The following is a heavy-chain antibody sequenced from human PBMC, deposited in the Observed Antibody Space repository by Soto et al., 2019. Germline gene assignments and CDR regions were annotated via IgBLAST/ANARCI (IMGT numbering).Heavy chain of an antibody. J-gene: IGHJ5*02. CDR1: GGPFSGYY. V-gene: IGHV4-34*01. CDR3: SRWTSPTRRYDFWSVYFLGWFDP. CDR2: INHSGST. Sequence: SETLSLTCAVYGGPFSGYYWSWIRQPPGKGPEWIGEINHSGSTNYNPSLKSRVTISVDTSKNQFSLKLSSVTAADTAVYYCSRWTSPTRRYDFWSVYFLGWFDPWGQGTLVTVS. D-gene: IGHD3-3*01.